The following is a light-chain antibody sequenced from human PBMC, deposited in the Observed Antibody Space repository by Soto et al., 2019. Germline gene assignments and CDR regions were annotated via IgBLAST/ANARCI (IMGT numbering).Light chain of an antibody. CDR1: RSKIGVN. J-gene: IGLJ3*02. CDR2: TTT. Sequence: QSVLTQPPSASGTPGQKVTISCSGSRSKIGVNWYQQLPGTAPRLLIYTTTQRPSGVPDRFSGFMSGTSASLAISGLQSEDEGDYYCAVWDDSLSGPVFGGGTKVTVL. V-gene: IGLV1-44*01. CDR3: AVWDDSLSGPV.